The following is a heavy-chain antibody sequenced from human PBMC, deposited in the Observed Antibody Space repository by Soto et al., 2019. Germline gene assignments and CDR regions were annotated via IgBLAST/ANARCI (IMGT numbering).Heavy chain of an antibody. D-gene: IGHD3-10*01. J-gene: IGHJ4*02. CDR1: GCTFTSYG. Sequence: ASVKVSCKASGCTFTSYGISWVRQAPGQGLEWMGWISAYNGNTNYAQKLQGRVTMTTDTSTSTAYMELRSLRSDDTAVYYCASAYYYGSGSPFDYWGQGTLVTVSS. CDR3: ASAYYYGSGSPFDY. CDR2: ISAYNGNT. V-gene: IGHV1-18*01.